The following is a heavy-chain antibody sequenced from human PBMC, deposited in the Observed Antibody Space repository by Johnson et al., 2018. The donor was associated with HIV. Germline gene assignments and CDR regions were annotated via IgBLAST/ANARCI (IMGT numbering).Heavy chain of an antibody. V-gene: IGHV3-66*02. D-gene: IGHD1-26*01. Sequence: VQLLESGGGLVQPGGSLRLSCAASGFTVSSNYMSWVRQAPGKGLEWVSGIDWIGRTAGYADSVKGRFTISRDNSKNTLYLQMNSLRAEDTAVYYCARGGKAGATARAFDIWGQGTMVTVSS. CDR3: ARGGKAGATARAFDI. CDR1: GFTVSSNY. J-gene: IGHJ3*02. CDR2: IDWIGRTA.